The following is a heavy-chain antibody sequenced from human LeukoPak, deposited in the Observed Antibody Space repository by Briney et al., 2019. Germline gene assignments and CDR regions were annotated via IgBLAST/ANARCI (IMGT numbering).Heavy chain of an antibody. CDR3: AIEYYYDTSDYWGAAFDI. CDR2: MNPNSGNT. Sequence: ASVKVSCKASVYTFTTYVISWVRQATGQGLEWMGWMNPNSGNTGYAPKFQGRVTMTRNTSIFTAYMELSSLRSEDTAVYYCAIEYYYDTSDYWGAAFDIWGQGTMVTVSS. D-gene: IGHD3-22*01. V-gene: IGHV1-8*01. CDR1: VYTFTTYV. J-gene: IGHJ3*02.